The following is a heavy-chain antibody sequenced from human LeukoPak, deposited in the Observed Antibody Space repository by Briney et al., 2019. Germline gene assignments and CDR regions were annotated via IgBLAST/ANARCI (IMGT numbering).Heavy chain of an antibody. Sequence: GGSLRLSCAASGFTFSSYAMSWVRQAPGKGLEWVSAISGSGGSTYYADSVKGRFTISRDNSKNTLYLQMNGLRAEDAAVYYCAKDRSGYSGYGLSDYWGQGTLVTVSS. CDR2: ISGSGGST. CDR3: AKDRSGYSGYGLSDY. V-gene: IGHV3-23*01. J-gene: IGHJ4*02. D-gene: IGHD5-12*01. CDR1: GFTFSSYA.